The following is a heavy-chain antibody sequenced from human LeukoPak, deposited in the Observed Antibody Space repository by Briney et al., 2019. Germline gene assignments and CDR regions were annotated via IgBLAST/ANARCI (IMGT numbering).Heavy chain of an antibody. D-gene: IGHD2-2*02. V-gene: IGHV1-46*01. J-gene: IGHJ4*02. CDR1: GYTFTSYY. CDR2: INPSGGST. CDR3: ARASRSYTFDY. Sequence: GASVKVSCKASGYTFTSYYMHWVRQAPGQGLEWMGIINPSGGSTSYAQKLQGRVTMTRDMSTSTVYMELSSLRSEDTAVYYCARASRSYTFDYWGQGTLVTVSS.